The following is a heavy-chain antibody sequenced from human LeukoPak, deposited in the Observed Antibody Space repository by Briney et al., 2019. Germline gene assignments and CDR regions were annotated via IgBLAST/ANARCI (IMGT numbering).Heavy chain of an antibody. CDR3: VRSGSFYYFDY. CDR2: MNPNSGNT. CDR1: GYTFTSYD. V-gene: IGHV1-8*01. D-gene: IGHD1-26*01. Sequence: ASVKVSCKASGYTFTSYDINWVRQATGQGLEWMGWMNPNSGNTGYAQKFQGRVTMTRNTSISTAYMELSSLRSEDTAAYYCVRSGSFYYFDYWGQGTLVTVSS. J-gene: IGHJ4*02.